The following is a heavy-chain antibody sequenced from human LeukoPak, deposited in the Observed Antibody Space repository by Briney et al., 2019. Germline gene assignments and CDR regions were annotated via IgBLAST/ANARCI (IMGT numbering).Heavy chain of an antibody. Sequence: ASVKVSCKASGNTFSIYNMHWVRQAPGQGLEWMGWINTNTGNPTYAQGFTGRFVFSLDTSVSTAYLQISSLKAEDTAVYYCARGAYRRDYYYYGMDVWGQGTTVTVSS. CDR1: GNTFSIYN. V-gene: IGHV7-4-1*02. J-gene: IGHJ6*02. CDR2: INTNTGNP. CDR3: ARGAYRRDYYYYGMDV. D-gene: IGHD1-14*01.